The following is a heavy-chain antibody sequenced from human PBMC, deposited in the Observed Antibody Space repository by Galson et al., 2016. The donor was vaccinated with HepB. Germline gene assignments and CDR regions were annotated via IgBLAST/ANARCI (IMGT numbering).Heavy chain of an antibody. V-gene: IGHV4-31*03. D-gene: IGHD6-6*01. J-gene: IGHJ4*02. CDR2: IYYSGST. Sequence: TLSLTCIVSGGSISSGGYYWSWIRQHPGKGLEWIGYIYYSGSTYYNPSPKSRVTISVDTSKNQFSLKLSSVTAADTAVYYCARVGLGQLANFDYWGQGTLVTVSS. CDR1: GGSISSGGYY. CDR3: ARVGLGQLANFDY.